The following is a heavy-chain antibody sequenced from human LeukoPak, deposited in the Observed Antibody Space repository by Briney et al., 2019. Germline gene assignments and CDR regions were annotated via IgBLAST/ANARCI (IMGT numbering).Heavy chain of an antibody. CDR1: GVTCSTYG. CDR3: ARDMGYCSSSNCYTYYLDY. D-gene: IGHD2-2*01. V-gene: IGHV3-74*01. J-gene: IGHJ4*02. Sequence: GDSLRLSCVASGVTCSTYGRHWVRQAQGKGLVWVSRINRDGSSTSYADSVKGRFTISRDNAKNTLYLQMNSLRGEDTAVYYCARDMGYCSSSNCYTYYLDYWGQGTLVTVSS. CDR2: INRDGSST.